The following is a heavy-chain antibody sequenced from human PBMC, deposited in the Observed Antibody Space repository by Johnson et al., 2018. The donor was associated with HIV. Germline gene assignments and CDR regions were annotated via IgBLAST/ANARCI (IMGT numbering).Heavy chain of an antibody. CDR3: ARGGGIAVARHAFDI. Sequence: VQLMESGGGLVQPGGSLRLSCAASGFTVSSNYMSWVRQAPGKGLEWVSVIYSGGSTYYADSVKGRFTISRDNSKNTLYLQMNSLRAEDTALYYCARGGGIAVARHAFDIWGQGTMVTVSS. J-gene: IGHJ3*02. CDR1: GFTVSSNY. D-gene: IGHD6-19*01. CDR2: IYSGGST. V-gene: IGHV3-66*01.